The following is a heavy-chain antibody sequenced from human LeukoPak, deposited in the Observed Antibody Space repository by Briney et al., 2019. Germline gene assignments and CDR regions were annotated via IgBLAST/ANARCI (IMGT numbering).Heavy chain of an antibody. D-gene: IGHD2-15*01. CDR2: INNSGST. V-gene: IGHV4-34*01. J-gene: IGHJ4*02. CDR3: ARGGRLSIVVRVRYFDY. Sequence: PSKTLSITCAVDGGSFSCYYWSWIRQPPRKLLELVGVINNSGSTNYNPSLKSRVTISVDASKNQFSLKLSSVTAADTAVYYCARGGRLSIVVRVRYFDYWGQGTLVTVSS. CDR1: GGSFSCYY.